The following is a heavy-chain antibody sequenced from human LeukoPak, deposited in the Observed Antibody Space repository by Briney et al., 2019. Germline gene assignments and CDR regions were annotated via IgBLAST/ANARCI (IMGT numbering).Heavy chain of an antibody. Sequence: GGSLRLSCAVSGFTFSSYAMSWVRQAPGKGLEWVSAISGSGGSTYYADSVKGRFTISRDNSKNTLYLQMNSLRAEDTAVYYCAKVSQIYCSSTSRYNDYWGQGTLVTVSS. CDR3: AKVSQIYCSSTSRYNDY. D-gene: IGHD2-2*02. CDR2: ISGSGGST. CDR1: GFTFSSYA. J-gene: IGHJ4*02. V-gene: IGHV3-23*01.